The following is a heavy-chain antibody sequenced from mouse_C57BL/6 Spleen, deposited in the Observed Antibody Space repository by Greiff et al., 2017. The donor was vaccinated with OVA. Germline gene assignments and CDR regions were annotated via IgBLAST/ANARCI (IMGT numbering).Heavy chain of an antibody. CDR3: AIGENWDYFDY. D-gene: IGHD4-1*01. J-gene: IGHJ2*01. CDR2: IDPSDSET. Sequence: QVQLQQPGAELVRPGSSVKLSCKASGYTFTSYWMHWVKQRPIQGLEWIGNIDPSDSETHYNQKFKDKATLTVDKSSSTAYMQLSSLTSEDSAVYYCAIGENWDYFDYWGQGTTLTVSS. CDR1: GYTFTSYW. V-gene: IGHV1-52*01.